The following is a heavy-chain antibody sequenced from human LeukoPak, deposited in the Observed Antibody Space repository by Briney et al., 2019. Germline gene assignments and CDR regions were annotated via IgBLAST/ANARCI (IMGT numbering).Heavy chain of an antibody. CDR2: IYYSGST. Sequence: PSETLSLTCSVSGGSVSSGSYFWRWLRQPPGKGLEWIGYIYYSGSTNYNPSLKSRLTISVDTSKNQFSLKLSSVTAADTAVYYCAREYPLYGSGSIDYWGQGTLVTVSS. CDR3: AREYPLYGSGSIDY. CDR1: GGSVSSGSYF. V-gene: IGHV4-61*01. J-gene: IGHJ4*02. D-gene: IGHD3-10*01.